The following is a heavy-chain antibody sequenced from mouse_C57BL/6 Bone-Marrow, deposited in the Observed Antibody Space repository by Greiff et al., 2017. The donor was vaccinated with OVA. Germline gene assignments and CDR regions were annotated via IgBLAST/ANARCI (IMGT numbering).Heavy chain of an antibody. D-gene: IGHD2-3*01. Sequence: EVQLQQSGPELVKPGASVKIPCKASGYTFTDYNMDWVKQSHGKSLEWIGDINPNNGGTIYNQKFKGKATLTVDKSSSTAYMELRSLTSEDTAVYYCASCDGYYGGFAYWGQGTLVTVSA. CDR2: INPNNGGT. V-gene: IGHV1-18*01. J-gene: IGHJ3*01. CDR3: ASCDGYYGGFAY. CDR1: GYTFTDYN.